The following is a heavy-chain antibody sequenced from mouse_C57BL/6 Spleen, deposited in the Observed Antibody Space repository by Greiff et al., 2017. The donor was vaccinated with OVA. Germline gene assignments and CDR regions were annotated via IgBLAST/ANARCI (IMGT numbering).Heavy chain of an antibody. D-gene: IGHD2-1*01. CDR2: IYPSDSET. CDR1: GYTFTSYW. V-gene: IGHV1-61*01. J-gene: IGHJ4*01. CDR3: ARSRVGKGAMDY. Sequence: QVQLQQPGAELVRPGSSVKLSCKASGYTFTSYWMDWVKQRPGQGLEWIGNIYPSDSETHYNQKFTDKATLTVDKSSSTAYMQLSSLTSEDSAVYYCARSRVGKGAMDYWGQGTSVTVSS.